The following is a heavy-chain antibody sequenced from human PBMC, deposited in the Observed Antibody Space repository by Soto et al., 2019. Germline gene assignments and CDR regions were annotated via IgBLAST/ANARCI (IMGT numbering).Heavy chain of an antibody. CDR3: AKDKPGATSFDY. D-gene: IGHD1-1*01. CDR1: GFTISSNA. J-gene: IGHJ4*02. CDR2: ISDRGDTT. Sequence: GGSLRLSCAASGFTISSNAMYWVRQAPGKGLEWVSAISDRGDTTHYADSVKGRFTISRDTSKNTLYLQLSTLRADDTAVYYCAKDKPGATSFDYWGQGTLVTVSS. V-gene: IGHV3-23*01.